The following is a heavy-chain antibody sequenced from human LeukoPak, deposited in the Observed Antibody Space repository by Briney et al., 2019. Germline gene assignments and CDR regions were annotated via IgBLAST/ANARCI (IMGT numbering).Heavy chain of an antibody. CDR2: IYSGGRT. CDR1: GFTVSSNY. CDR3: ARGLGRELDGAFDI. V-gene: IGHV3-53*01. J-gene: IGHJ3*02. Sequence: QTGGSLRLSCAASGFTVSSNYMSWVRQAPGKGLEWVSVIYSGGRTYYADSVKGRFTISRDNSRNTLYLQMNSLRAEDTAVYYCARGLGRELDGAFDIWGQGTMVTVSS. D-gene: IGHD3-10*01.